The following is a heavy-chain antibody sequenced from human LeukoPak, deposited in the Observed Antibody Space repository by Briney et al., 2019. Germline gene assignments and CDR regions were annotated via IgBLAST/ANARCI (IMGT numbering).Heavy chain of an antibody. V-gene: IGHV3-21*01. CDR1: GFTFSSYS. D-gene: IGHD5-12*01. Sequence: GGSLRLSCAASGFTFSSYSMNWVRQAPGKGLEWVSSISSSSSYIYYADSVKGRFTISRDNAKNSLYLQMNSLRAEDTAVYYCARVGYSGYDPGDFDYWGQGTLVTVSS. J-gene: IGHJ4*02. CDR3: ARVGYSGYDPGDFDY. CDR2: ISSSSSYI.